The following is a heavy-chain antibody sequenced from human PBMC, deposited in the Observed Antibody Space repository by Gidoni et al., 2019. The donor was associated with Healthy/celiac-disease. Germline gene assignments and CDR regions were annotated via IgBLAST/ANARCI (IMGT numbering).Heavy chain of an antibody. CDR1: GGSISSSNW. J-gene: IGHJ5*02. Sequence: QVQLQESGPGLVKPSGTLSLTCAVSGGSISSSNWWSWVRQPPGKGLEWIGEIYHSGSTNYNPSLKSRVTISVDKSKNQFSLKLSAVTAADTAVYYCAGGAPMRGSSGWYEGNWFDPWGQGTLVTVSS. CDR2: IYHSGST. V-gene: IGHV4-4*02. D-gene: IGHD6-19*01. CDR3: AGGAPMRGSSGWYEGNWFDP.